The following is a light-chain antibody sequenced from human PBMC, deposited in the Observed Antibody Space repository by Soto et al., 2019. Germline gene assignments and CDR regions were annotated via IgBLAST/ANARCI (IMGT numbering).Light chain of an antibody. CDR2: KAS. J-gene: IGKJ1*01. CDR3: QQYNSYSALT. V-gene: IGKV1-5*03. CDR1: QNIGNS. Sequence: DIQMTQSPSTLSASVGDRVTMTCRASQNIGNSLAWYQQKPGKAPKLLFYKASSLESGVPLRFSGSGSGTQFSLTITGLQPDDFATYYCQQYNSYSALTFGQGTKVEIK.